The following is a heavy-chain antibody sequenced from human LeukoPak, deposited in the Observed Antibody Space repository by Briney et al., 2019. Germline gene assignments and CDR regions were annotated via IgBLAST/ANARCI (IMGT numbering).Heavy chain of an antibody. CDR2: IKEDGSVK. CDR3: ARDLLADWGRGPDY. Sequence: PSETLSLTCTVSGGSISSSSSYWGWISQAPGTGLEWVANIKEDGSVKNYVDSVKGRFTISRDNAENSLYLQMNSLRAEDTAIYYCARDLLADWGRGPDYWGQGTLVTVSS. D-gene: IGHD3-9*01. J-gene: IGHJ4*02. V-gene: IGHV3-7*01. CDR1: GGSISSSSSY.